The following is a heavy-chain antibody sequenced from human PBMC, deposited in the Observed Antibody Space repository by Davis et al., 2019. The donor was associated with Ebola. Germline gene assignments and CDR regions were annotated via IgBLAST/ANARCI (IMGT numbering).Heavy chain of an antibody. J-gene: IGHJ5*02. D-gene: IGHD2-2*01. CDR3: ARRQDIVVVPAARWFDP. Sequence: PSETLSLTCAVYGGSFSGYYWSWIRQPPGKGLEWIGEINHSGSTNYNPSLKSRVTISVDTSKNQFSLKLSSVTAADTAVYYCARRQDIVVVPAARWFDPWGQGTLVTVSS. CDR1: GGSFSGYY. CDR2: INHSGST. V-gene: IGHV4-34*01.